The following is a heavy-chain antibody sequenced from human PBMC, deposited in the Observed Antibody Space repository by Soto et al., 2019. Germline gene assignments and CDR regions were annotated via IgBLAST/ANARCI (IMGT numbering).Heavy chain of an antibody. D-gene: IGHD1-26*01. CDR3: AKDPEWELPKYYFDY. Sequence: GGSLRFSCAASGFTFRNYAMSWVRQAPGKGLEWVSSISGSGGSTYYADSVKGRFTISRDNSKNTLYLQMNSLRAEDTAVYYCAKDPEWELPKYYFDYWGQGTLVTVSS. J-gene: IGHJ4*02. CDR1: GFTFRNYA. V-gene: IGHV3-23*01. CDR2: ISGSGGST.